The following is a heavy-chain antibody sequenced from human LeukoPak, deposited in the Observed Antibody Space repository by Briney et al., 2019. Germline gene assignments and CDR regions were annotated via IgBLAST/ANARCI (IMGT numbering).Heavy chain of an antibody. CDR2: IHYSGST. D-gene: IGHD3-22*01. J-gene: IGHJ4*02. CDR1: GYSISSGFY. V-gene: IGHV4-38-2*02. Sequence: SETLSLTCTVSGYSISSGFYWGWIRQTPGKGLEWIGSIHYSGSTYYNPSLKSRVTISVDTSKNQFSLKLSSVTAADTAVYYCARHFAMYYYDSSGYYPDYWGQGTLVTVSS. CDR3: ARHFAMYYYDSSGYYPDY.